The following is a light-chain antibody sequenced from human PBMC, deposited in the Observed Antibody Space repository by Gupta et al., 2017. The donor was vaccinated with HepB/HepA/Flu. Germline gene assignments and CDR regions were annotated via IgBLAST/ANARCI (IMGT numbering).Light chain of an antibody. J-gene: IGKJ4*01. CDR3: QQNCSSIT. CDR2: GAS. CDR1: QTVSSNY. Sequence: DMVLTQSPGTLSLSPGERATLSCRASQTVSSNYVAWYQQKPGQAPRLLISGASSRATGSPDRFSGSGYETDFTLTSNGREDEDFAVYYAQQNCSSITFGRWTTVEIK. V-gene: IGKV3-20*01.